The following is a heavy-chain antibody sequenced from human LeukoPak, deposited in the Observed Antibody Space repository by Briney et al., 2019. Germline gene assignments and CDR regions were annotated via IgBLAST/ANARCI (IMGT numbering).Heavy chain of an antibody. J-gene: IGHJ4*02. V-gene: IGHV1-2*02. CDR1: GYSFTGYY. CDR2: IFPNSGDT. Sequence: GASVKVSCKASGYSFTGYYMHWVRQATGQGPEWMGWIFPNSGDTHYAQKFQGRVSMTRDTSISTAYMELNRLTSDDTASYYCARAEGSGYYQGRDYWGQGTLVTVSS. CDR3: ARAEGSGYYQGRDY. D-gene: IGHD3-22*01.